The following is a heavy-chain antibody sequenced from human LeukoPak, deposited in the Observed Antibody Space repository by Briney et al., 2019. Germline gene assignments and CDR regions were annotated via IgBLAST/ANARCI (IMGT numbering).Heavy chain of an antibody. J-gene: IGHJ4*02. CDR2: IIPIFGTA. CDR3: ARAGRSDYHDSSGYYGPPDY. Sequence: ASVKVSCKASGGTFSSYAISWVRQAPGQGLEWMGGIIPIFGTANYAQKFQGRVTITADESTSTAYMELSSLRSEDTAVYYCARAGRSDYHDSSGYYGPPDYWGQGTLVTVSS. D-gene: IGHD3-22*01. CDR1: GGTFSSYA. V-gene: IGHV1-69*13.